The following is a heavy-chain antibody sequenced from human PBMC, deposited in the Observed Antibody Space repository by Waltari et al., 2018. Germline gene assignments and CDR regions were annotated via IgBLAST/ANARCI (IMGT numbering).Heavy chain of an antibody. CDR3: ASADYYYDSSGYYYDY. CDR2: INHSGST. J-gene: IGHJ4*02. CDR1: GGSFSGYY. D-gene: IGHD3-22*01. Sequence: QVQLQQWGAGLLKPSETLSLTCAVYGGSFSGYYWSWIRQPPGKGLEWIAEINHSGSTNYNPSLKSLITISVDTSKNQFSLKLSSVTAADTAVYYCASADYYYDSSGYYYDYWGQGTLVTVSS. V-gene: IGHV4-34*01.